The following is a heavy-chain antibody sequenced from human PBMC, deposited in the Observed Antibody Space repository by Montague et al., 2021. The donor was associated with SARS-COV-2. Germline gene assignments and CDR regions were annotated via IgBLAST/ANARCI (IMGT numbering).Heavy chain of an antibody. CDR1: GGSISSSTYY. CDR2: IYYSGTT. Sequence: SETLSLTCTVSGGSISSSTYYWGWIRQPPGKGLEWIGTIYYSGTTYYNPSLKSRVTISINTSRNKFSLNLKSVTAADTAVYYCARADYYGSLENWGLGTLVPVSS. J-gene: IGHJ4*02. CDR3: ARADYYGSLEN. V-gene: IGHV4-39*01. D-gene: IGHD3-10*01.